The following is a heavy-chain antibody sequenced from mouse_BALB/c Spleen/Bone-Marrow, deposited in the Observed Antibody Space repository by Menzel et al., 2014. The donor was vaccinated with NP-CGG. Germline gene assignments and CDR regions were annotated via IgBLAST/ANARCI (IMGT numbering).Heavy chain of an antibody. Sequence: EVQLQQSGAELVKPGASVKLSCTASGFNIKDTYMHWVKQRPEQGLEWIGRVDPANGNTKYDPKFQGKATITADTSSNTAYLQLCNLTSEDTAVYYCARYRLGTYFDYWGQGTTLTVSS. CDR1: GFNIKDTY. J-gene: IGHJ2*01. D-gene: IGHD2-14*01. CDR3: ARYRLGTYFDY. V-gene: IGHV14-3*02. CDR2: VDPANGNT.